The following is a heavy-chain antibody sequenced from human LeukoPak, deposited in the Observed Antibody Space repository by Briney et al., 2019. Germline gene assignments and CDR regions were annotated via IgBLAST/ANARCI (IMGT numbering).Heavy chain of an antibody. Sequence: SETLSLTCTVSGGSISSYHWNWIRQPPGKGLEWIGYIYYSGSTNYNPSLKSRVTISVDTSKNQFSLKLSSVTAADTAVYYCARDRGSGWYDFGYWGQGTLVTVSS. CDR1: GGSISSYH. CDR2: IYYSGST. D-gene: IGHD6-19*01. V-gene: IGHV4-59*01. J-gene: IGHJ4*02. CDR3: ARDRGSGWYDFGY.